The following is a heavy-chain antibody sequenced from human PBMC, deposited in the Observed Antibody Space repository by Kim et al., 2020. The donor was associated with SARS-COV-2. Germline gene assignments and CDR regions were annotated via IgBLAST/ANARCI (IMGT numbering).Heavy chain of an antibody. CDR3: VRDQDAYYYGSGPYAFDI. D-gene: IGHD3-10*01. Sequence: GGSLRLSCSASGFTFSSYAMHWVRQAPGKGLEYVSAISSNGGSTYYADSVKGRFTISRDNSKNTLYLQMSSLRAEDTAVYYCVRDQDAYYYGSGPYAFDIWGQGAMVTVSS. CDR2: ISSNGGST. J-gene: IGHJ3*02. V-gene: IGHV3-64D*06. CDR1: GFTFSSYA.